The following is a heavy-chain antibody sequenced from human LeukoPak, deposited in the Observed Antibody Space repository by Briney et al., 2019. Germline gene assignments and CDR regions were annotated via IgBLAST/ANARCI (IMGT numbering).Heavy chain of an antibody. Sequence: PSETLSLTCTVSGDSISSYYWSWIRQPAGKGLEWIGRTYTSGSTNYDPSLRSRVTMSVDTSKNQLSLKLSSVTAADTAVYYCARESSSGSYDWDQGTLVTVSS. CDR2: TYTSGST. CDR3: ARESSSGSYD. J-gene: IGHJ4*02. V-gene: IGHV4-4*07. CDR1: GDSISSYY. D-gene: IGHD1-26*01.